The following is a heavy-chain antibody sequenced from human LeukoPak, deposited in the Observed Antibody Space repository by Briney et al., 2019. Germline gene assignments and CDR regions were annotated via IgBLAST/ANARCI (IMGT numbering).Heavy chain of an antibody. CDR2: IYPGDSDT. Sequence: GESLKISCKISGNSFTTYWIGWVRQMPGKGLEWMGIIYPGDSDTIYSPSFQGQVTISADRSIKTAYLQWSSLKASDTAMYYCANPRGHYDSSAFDFWGQGTLVTISS. J-gene: IGHJ4*02. D-gene: IGHD3-22*01. CDR1: GNSFTTYW. V-gene: IGHV5-51*01. CDR3: ANPRGHYDSSAFDF.